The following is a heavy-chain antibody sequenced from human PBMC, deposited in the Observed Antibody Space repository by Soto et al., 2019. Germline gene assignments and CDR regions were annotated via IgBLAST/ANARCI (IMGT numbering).Heavy chain of an antibody. CDR1: GDSSSTYY. J-gene: IGHJ5*02. Sequence: QVQLQESGPGLVKSSETLSLTCSVSGDSSSTYYWGWIRQPPGKGLEWIGYINYSGRSNHNPSLTRRLSISVDASKNQLSLKLTSVTAADTAVYYCARSYCADSVSCNWFDPWGQGTLVVVSS. CDR2: INYSGRS. CDR3: ARSYCADSVSCNWFDP. D-gene: IGHD2-8*02. V-gene: IGHV4-59*01.